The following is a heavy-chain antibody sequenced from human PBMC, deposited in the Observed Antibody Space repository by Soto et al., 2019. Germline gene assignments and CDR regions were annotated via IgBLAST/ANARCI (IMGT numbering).Heavy chain of an antibody. V-gene: IGHV2-5*01. CDR3: AHRRSGVQLWLRYNWFDP. CDR1: GFSLSTSGVG. CDR2: IYWNDDK. J-gene: IGHJ5*02. Sequence: SGPTLVNPTQTLTLTCTFSGFSLSTSGVGVGWIRQPPGKALEGLALIYWNDDKRYSPSLKSRLTITKDTSKNQVVLTMTNMDPVDTATYYCAHRRSGVQLWLRYNWFDPWGQGTLVTVSS. D-gene: IGHD5-18*01.